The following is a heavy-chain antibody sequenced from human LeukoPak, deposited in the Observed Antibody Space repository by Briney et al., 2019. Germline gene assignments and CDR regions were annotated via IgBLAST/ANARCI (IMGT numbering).Heavy chain of an antibody. CDR2: IKPSGGST. CDR1: GSTFINHY. D-gene: IGHD3-22*01. CDR3: ARTPDYYDSSSGYYSSYSNWFDP. V-gene: IGHV1-46*01. J-gene: IGHJ5*02. Sequence: ASVTVSCTASGSTFINHYMHWVRQAPGQGLERMGVIKPSGGSTTYAQKFQGRVTITWDTSTTTVYMELSSLRSEDTAVYYCARTPDYYDSSSGYYSSYSNWFDPWGQGTLVSVSS.